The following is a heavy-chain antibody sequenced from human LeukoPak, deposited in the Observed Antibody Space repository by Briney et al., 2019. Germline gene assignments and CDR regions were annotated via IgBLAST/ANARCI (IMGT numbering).Heavy chain of an antibody. D-gene: IGHD2-2*01. CDR1: GGSFSSYY. Sequence: SETLSLTCTVSGGSFSSYYWSWIRQPPGKGLEWIAYIYYSGSTNYYPAPKSRVTISVDTSKNQFSLKLSSVTDADTAVYYCARHRDIVVVPAAVIPAWFDYWGQGTLVSVFS. J-gene: IGHJ4*02. CDR2: IYYSGST. CDR3: ARHRDIVVVPAAVIPAWFDY. V-gene: IGHV4-59*08.